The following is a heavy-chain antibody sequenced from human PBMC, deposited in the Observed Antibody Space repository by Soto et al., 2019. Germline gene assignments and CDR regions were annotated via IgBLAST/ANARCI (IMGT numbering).Heavy chain of an antibody. Sequence: GESLKISCKGSGYSFTSYWISWVRQMPGKGLEWMGRIDPSDSYTNYSPSFQGHVTISADKSISTAYLQWSSLSASDTAMFYCARRVTAAAAGTSYYYDGMDVWGQGTTVTVSS. CDR3: ARRVTAAAAGTSYYYDGMDV. V-gene: IGHV5-10-1*01. D-gene: IGHD6-13*01. J-gene: IGHJ6*02. CDR2: IDPSDSYT. CDR1: GYSFTSYW.